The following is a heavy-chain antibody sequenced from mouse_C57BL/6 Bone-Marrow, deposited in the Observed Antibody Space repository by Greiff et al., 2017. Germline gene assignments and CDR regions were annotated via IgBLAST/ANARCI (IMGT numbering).Heavy chain of an antibody. D-gene: IGHD1-1*01. V-gene: IGHV2-2*01. CDR2: IWSGGST. CDR1: GFSLTSYG. Sequence: VKLQESGPGLVQPSQSLSITCTVSGFSLTSYGVHWVRQSPGKGLEWLGVIWSGGSTDYNAAFISRLSISKDTSMSLVFFKMNSLQADDTAIYYCAKSNLSTTVVARGYYAMYYWGQGTSVTVST. CDR3: AKSNLSTTVVARGYYAMYY. J-gene: IGHJ4*01.